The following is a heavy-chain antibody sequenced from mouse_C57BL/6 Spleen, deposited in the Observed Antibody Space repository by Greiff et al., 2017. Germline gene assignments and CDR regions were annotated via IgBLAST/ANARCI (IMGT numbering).Heavy chain of an antibody. D-gene: IGHD2-3*01. CDR1: GYAFSSSW. Sequence: VQLQQSGPELVKPGASVKISSKASGYAFSSSWMNWVKQRPGKGLEWIGRIYPGDGDTNYNGKFKGKATLTADKSSSTAYMQLSSLTSEDSAVYFCARSVTSYAMDYWGQGTSVTVSS. J-gene: IGHJ4*01. CDR3: ARSVTSYAMDY. CDR2: IYPGDGDT. V-gene: IGHV1-82*01.